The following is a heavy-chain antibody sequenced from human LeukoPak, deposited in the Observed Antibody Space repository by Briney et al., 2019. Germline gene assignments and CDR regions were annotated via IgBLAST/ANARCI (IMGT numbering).Heavy chain of an antibody. CDR1: GYTFTGYY. Sequence: ASVKVSCKAFGYTFTGYYIHWVRQAPGQGLEWMGWINPNSGGTYYAQKFQGRVTMTRDTSISTAYMELSRLRSDDTAVYYCARVPADTATTNFDHWGQGTLVTVSS. CDR3: ARVPADTATTNFDH. D-gene: IGHD4-17*01. CDR2: INPNSGGT. J-gene: IGHJ4*02. V-gene: IGHV1-2*02.